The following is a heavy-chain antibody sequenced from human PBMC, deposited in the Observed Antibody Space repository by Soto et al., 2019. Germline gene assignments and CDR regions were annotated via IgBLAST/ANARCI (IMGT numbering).Heavy chain of an antibody. J-gene: IGHJ3*02. CDR1: GFTFSSYA. CDR3: ARDYDCSGGSCYPYDAFDI. V-gene: IGHV3-23*01. Sequence: EVQLLESGGGLVQPGGSLRLSCAASGFTFSSYAMSWVRQAPGKGLEWVSAISGSGGSTYYADSVKGRFTISRDNSKNTLYLQMNSLRDEDTAVYYCARDYDCSGGSCYPYDAFDIWGQGTMVTVSS. CDR2: ISGSGGST. D-gene: IGHD2-15*01.